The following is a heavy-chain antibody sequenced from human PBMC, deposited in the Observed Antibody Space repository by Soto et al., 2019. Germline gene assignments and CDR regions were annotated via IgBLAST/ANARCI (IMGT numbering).Heavy chain of an antibody. CDR3: AKERYSGYYFPCFEY. CDR2: ITDSGSST. J-gene: IGHJ4*02. CDR1: GYTLSNYA. Sequence: PAGSLRLACAAYGYTLSNYAMTWVGQAPGQGLEYVSSITDSGSSTYYADSVKGRFTISRDNCKNTLYLQMHSLRADESAVYYCAKERYSGYYFPCFEYWGQGT. D-gene: IGHD5-12*01. V-gene: IGHV3-23*01.